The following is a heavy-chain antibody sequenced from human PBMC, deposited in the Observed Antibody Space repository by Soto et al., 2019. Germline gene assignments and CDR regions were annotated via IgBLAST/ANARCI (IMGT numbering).Heavy chain of an antibody. Sequence: QVQLQQWGAGLLKPSETLSLTCAVYGGFVSSGSYYWSWIRQPPEKGLEWIGEMSHSGGTHFNPSLKSRVIISVDTAKNQFFLKMSSVTAADTALYYCARVERGTATTVVDAFDIWGPGTMVTVSS. CDR3: ARVERGTATTVVDAFDI. D-gene: IGHD1-1*01. J-gene: IGHJ3*02. CDR2: MSHSGGT. CDR1: GGFVSSGSYY. V-gene: IGHV4-34*01.